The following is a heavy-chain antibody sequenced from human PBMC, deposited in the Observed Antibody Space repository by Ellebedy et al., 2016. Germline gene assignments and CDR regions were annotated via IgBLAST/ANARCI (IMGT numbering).Heavy chain of an antibody. CDR1: GGSISSSSYY. D-gene: IGHD6-13*01. Sequence: SETLSLXXTVSGGSISSSSYYWSWIRQPPGKGLEWIGEINHSGSTNYNPSLKSRVTISVDTSKNQFSLKLSSVTAADTAVYYCARGPRVSSSWYKNYYYYGMDVWGQGTTVTVSS. V-gene: IGHV4-39*07. J-gene: IGHJ6*02. CDR3: ARGPRVSSSWYKNYYYYGMDV. CDR2: INHSGST.